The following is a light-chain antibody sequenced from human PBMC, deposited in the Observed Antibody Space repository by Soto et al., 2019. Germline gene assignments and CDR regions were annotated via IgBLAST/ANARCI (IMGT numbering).Light chain of an antibody. CDR2: VAS. CDR3: QQSYSALPLT. J-gene: IGKJ4*01. Sequence: DLQMTQSPSSLSASVGDRVTITCRASQSIGTYLNWYQQKPGKAPKLLIFVASSLQIGVPSRFRGSGSGTDFTLTLSGLQPEDFATYYCQQSYSALPLTFGGGTKVEIK. V-gene: IGKV1-39*01. CDR1: QSIGTY.